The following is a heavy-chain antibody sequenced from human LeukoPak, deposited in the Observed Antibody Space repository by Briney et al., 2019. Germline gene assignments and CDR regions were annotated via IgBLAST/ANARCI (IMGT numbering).Heavy chain of an antibody. CDR1: RFTFSTYG. CDR2: IQHDGSNQ. Sequence: PGGSLRLSCAASRFTFSTYGMHWVRQAPGKGLEWVAYIQHDGSNQQYADSVKGRFSISRDSSKNILYLQMNSLRAEDTAVYYCARDRYDILTGTNSNWFDPWGQGTLVTVSS. V-gene: IGHV3-30*02. J-gene: IGHJ5*02. CDR3: ARDRYDILTGTNSNWFDP. D-gene: IGHD3-9*01.